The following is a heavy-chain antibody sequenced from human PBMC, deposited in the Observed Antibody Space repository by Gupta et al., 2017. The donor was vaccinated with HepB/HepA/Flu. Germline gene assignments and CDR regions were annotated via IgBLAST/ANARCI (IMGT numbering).Heavy chain of an antibody. CDR1: GFTFSSYG. Sequence: QVQLVESGGGVVQPGRSLRLSCAASGFTFSSYGMPWVRQAPGKGLEWVAVISYDGSNKYYADSVKGRFTISRDNSKNTLYLQMNSLRAEDTAVYYCAKSSTSLYYFDYWGQGTLVTVSS. CDR3: AKSSTSLYYFDY. J-gene: IGHJ4*02. CDR2: ISYDGSNK. V-gene: IGHV3-30*18. D-gene: IGHD2-2*01.